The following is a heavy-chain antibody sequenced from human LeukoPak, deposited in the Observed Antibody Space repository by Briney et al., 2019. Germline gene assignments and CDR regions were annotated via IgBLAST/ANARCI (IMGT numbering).Heavy chain of an antibody. Sequence: ASEKVSRKSSVYSFTSYGINWLRQAPGQGLEWMGWMSTYNGNTNYAENDQGRVTLTAVESTSTAYMVLRNLSSEDTAVYYWASGTVYGVLLLSQNFDYWGQGTLVTVSS. J-gene: IGHJ4*02. CDR3: ASGTVYGVLLLSQNFDY. CDR2: MSTYNGNT. CDR1: VYSFTSYG. V-gene: IGHV1-18*01. D-gene: IGHD3-3*01.